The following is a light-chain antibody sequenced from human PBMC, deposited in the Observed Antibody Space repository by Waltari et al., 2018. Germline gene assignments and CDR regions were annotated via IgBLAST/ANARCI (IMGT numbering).Light chain of an antibody. Sequence: YVLTQPPSVSVAPGKTATIPCGGDDIGSKGVHWFQQKPGQAPALVMFDDSDRPSGSPDRVSGSNSGNTATMTSGRVEVGDEANYYCQVWDSNTDHPVFGGGTELTVL. V-gene: IGLV3-21*04. CDR1: DIGSKG. J-gene: IGLJ3*02. CDR2: DDS. CDR3: QVWDSNTDHPV.